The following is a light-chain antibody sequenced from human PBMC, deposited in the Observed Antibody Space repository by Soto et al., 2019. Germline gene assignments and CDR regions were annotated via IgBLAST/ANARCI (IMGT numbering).Light chain of an antibody. CDR3: SSYTTSYPLFXA. Sequence: QSVLTQPASVSGSPGQSITISCTGTSSDVGSDDYVSWYQQFPGKAPKLIIYDVNNRPSGVSDRFSGSKSGNTAFLTISGLQTEDEAHYYCSSYTTSYPLFXAFGTGTKVTVL. J-gene: IGLJ1*01. V-gene: IGLV2-14*01. CDR1: SSDVGSDDY. CDR2: DVN.